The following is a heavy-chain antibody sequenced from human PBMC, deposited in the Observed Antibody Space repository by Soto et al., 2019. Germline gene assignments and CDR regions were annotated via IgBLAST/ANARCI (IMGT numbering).Heavy chain of an antibody. J-gene: IGHJ1*01. CDR1: GVSISTRGVG. V-gene: IGHV2-5*02. CDR2: IYWDYDK. Sequence: QITLKESGPTLVKPTQTLTLTCTCSGVSISTRGVGVGWIRQHPGKALEWLALIYWDYDKRYSPSLRSRLTITKDTSRTQVVLTMTNMDPVDTATSSCARWRTTVVPQWGQGTLVTVSS. CDR3: ARWRTTVVPQ. D-gene: IGHD4-17*01.